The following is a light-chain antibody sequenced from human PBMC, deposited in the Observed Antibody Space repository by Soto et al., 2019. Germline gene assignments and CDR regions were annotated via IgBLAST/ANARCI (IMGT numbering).Light chain of an antibody. CDR3: QQYGSSPIT. CDR1: QSVSSSY. J-gene: IGKJ5*01. Sequence: EIVLTQSRGTLSLSPGERSTLAVMSSQSVSSSYLAWYQQKPGQAPRLLIYGASSRATGIPDRFSGSGSGTDFTLTISRLEPEDFAVYYCQQYGSSPITFGQGTRLEI. V-gene: IGKV3-20*01. CDR2: GAS.